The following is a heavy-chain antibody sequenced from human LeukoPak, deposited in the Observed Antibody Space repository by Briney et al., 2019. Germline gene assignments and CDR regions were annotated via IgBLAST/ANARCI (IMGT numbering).Heavy chain of an antibody. CDR2: ISSSSSYI. V-gene: IGHV3-21*01. J-gene: IGHJ3*02. CDR1: GFTFSSYS. Sequence: GGSLRLSCAASGFTFSSYSMNWVRQAPGKGLEWVSSISSSSSYIYYVDSVKGRFTISRDNAKNSLYLQMNSLRAEDTAVYYCAKGEYSSSEYAFDIWGQGTMVTVSS. D-gene: IGHD6-6*01. CDR3: AKGEYSSSEYAFDI.